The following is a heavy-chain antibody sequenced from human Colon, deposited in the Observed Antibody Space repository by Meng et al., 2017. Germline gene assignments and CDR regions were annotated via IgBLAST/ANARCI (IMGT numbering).Heavy chain of an antibody. CDR2: ISYSGNS. V-gene: IGHV4-61*01. Sequence: LQESVSGLVGPSWTLPPTCTVSGGSLSSGNDYWVWIRQAPGKGLEWIGYISYSGNSLYNPSLKSRVDISTDTSRRQCSLKFNSVTAADTAIYYCATGPGYSSGLDSWGRGALVTVSS. CDR1: GGSLSSGNDY. D-gene: IGHD6-19*01. CDR3: ATGPGYSSGLDS. J-gene: IGHJ4*02.